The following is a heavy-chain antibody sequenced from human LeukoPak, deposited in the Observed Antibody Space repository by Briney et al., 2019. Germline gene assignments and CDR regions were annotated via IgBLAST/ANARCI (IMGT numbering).Heavy chain of an antibody. D-gene: IGHD3-22*01. V-gene: IGHV3-48*03. CDR1: GFTFSSYE. CDR3: ARMGDSSGTDAFDI. Sequence: GGSLRLSCAASGFTFSSYEMNWVRQAPGKGLEWVSYISSSGSTIYYADSVKGRFTISRDNAKNSLYLQMNSLRAEDTAVYYCARMGDSSGTDAFDIWGQGTMVTVSS. CDR2: ISSSGSTI. J-gene: IGHJ3*02.